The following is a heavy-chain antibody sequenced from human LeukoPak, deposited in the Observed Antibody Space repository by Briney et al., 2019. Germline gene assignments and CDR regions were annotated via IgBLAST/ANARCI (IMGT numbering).Heavy chain of an antibody. J-gene: IGHJ5*01. V-gene: IGHV4-34*01. Sequence: TSETLSLTCAVYGGSFSTCYWSWIRQPPGKGLEWIGEINHSGITNYNPSLKSRVTISVDTSKNQFSLKLSSVTAADTAVYYCASQLGGTYSFDSWGQGTLVTVSS. D-gene: IGHD6-6*01. CDR3: ASQLGGTYSFDS. CDR2: INHSGIT. CDR1: GGSFSTCY.